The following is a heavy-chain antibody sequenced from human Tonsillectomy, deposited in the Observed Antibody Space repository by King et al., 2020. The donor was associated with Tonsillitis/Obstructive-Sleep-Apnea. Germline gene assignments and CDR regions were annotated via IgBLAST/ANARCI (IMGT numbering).Heavy chain of an antibody. CDR1: GFSLSTSGVG. D-gene: IGHD6-19*01. V-gene: IGHV2-5*02. Sequence: TLKESGPTLVKPAQTLTLTCTFSGFSLSTSGVGVGWIRQPPGKALECLALIYWDDDRHYSPSLKSRVSITKDTSKNQVVLTMTNMDPLDAGTYYCAHSRGSNGRFDYWGQGALVTVSS. CDR2: IYWDDDR. CDR3: AHSRGSNGRFDY. J-gene: IGHJ4*02.